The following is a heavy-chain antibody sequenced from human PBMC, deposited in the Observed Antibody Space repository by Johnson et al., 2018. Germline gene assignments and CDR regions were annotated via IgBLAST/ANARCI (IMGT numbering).Heavy chain of an antibody. CDR3: ARDRGIDYGGDSPLDY. Sequence: QVQLVESGGGVVQPGRSLRLSCAASGFTFRNFAMHWVRQAPGKGLEWVAVISFDSSNDYYGDSVKGRFTISRDNSKSTVYLQMSSLRPEDTAVYYFARDRGIDYGGDSPLDYWGQGTLVTVST. CDR1: GFTFRNFA. V-gene: IGHV3-30*04. CDR2: ISFDSSND. D-gene: IGHD4-23*01. J-gene: IGHJ4*02.